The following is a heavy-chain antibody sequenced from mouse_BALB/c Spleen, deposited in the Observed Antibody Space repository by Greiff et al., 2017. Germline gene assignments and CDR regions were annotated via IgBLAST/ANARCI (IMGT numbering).Heavy chain of an antibody. CDR1: GYSFTGHT. D-gene: IGHD2-4*01. CDR3: ARYDYDSEYYAMDY. V-gene: IGHV1-18*01. J-gene: IGHJ4*01. Sequence: VQLQQSGPELVKPGASLKISCKASGYSFTGHTMNWVKQSHGKNLEWIGLINPYNGGTSYNQKFKGKATFTVDKSSSTAYMELLSLTSEDSAVYYCARYDYDSEYYAMDYWGQGTSVTVSS. CDR2: INPYNGGT.